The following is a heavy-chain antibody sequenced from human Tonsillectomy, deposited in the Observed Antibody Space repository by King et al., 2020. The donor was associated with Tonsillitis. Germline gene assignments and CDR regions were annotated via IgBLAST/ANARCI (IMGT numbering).Heavy chain of an antibody. V-gene: IGHV4-39*01. CDR1: GGSISSSNNY. Sequence: QLQESGPGLVKPSETLSLTCTVSGGSISSSNNYWGWIRQPPGKGLEWIGNIYYSGITYYNPSLESRVTISVDTSKNQFSLKLSYVTAADTAVYYCASITVTYYFEYWGQGTLVTVSS. CDR3: ASITVTYYFEY. CDR2: IYYSGIT. J-gene: IGHJ4*02. D-gene: IGHD4-11*01.